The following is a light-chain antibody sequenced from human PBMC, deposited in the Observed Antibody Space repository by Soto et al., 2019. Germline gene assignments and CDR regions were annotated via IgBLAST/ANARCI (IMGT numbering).Light chain of an antibody. V-gene: IGKV3-15*01. J-gene: IGKJ1*01. Sequence: IVMTQSPATLSVSPGERATLSCRASQSVDSNLAWYQQKPGQAPRLLIYGASTRATGIPARFSGSGSGTEFTLTITSLQSEDFAVYFCQQYSNWPRTFGQGTKVDIK. CDR2: GAS. CDR1: QSVDSN. CDR3: QQYSNWPRT.